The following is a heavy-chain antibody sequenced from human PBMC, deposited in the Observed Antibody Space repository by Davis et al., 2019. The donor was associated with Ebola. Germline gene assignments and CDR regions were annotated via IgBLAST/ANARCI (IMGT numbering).Heavy chain of an antibody. CDR2: INHSGST. J-gene: IGHJ6*02. CDR3: ARGAIFGVVRYYYYGMDV. CDR1: GGSSSGYY. V-gene: IGHV4-34*01. Sequence: MPSETLSLTCAVYGGSSSGYYWSWIRQPPGKGLEWIGEINHSGSTNYNPSLKSRVTISVDTSRNQFSLKLSSVTAADTAVYYCARGAIFGVVRYYYYGMDVWGQGTTVTVSS. D-gene: IGHD3-3*01.